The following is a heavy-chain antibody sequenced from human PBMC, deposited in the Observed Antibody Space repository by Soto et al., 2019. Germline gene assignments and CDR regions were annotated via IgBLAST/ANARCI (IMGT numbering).Heavy chain of an antibody. CDR1: GYDFTTYG. CDR2: ISAHNGNT. J-gene: IGHJ4*02. CDR3: ARGRYGDY. Sequence: QVHLVQSGAEVKKSGASVKVSCKGSGYDFTTYGITWVRQAPGQGLEWMAWISAHNGNTDYAQKLQGRVTVTGDTSTSTAYMELRSLRSDDTAVDYCARGRYGDYWGQGALVTVSS. V-gene: IGHV1-18*01. D-gene: IGHD1-1*01.